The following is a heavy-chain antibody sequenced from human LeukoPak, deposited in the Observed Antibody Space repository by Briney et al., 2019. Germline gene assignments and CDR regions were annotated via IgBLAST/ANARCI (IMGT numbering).Heavy chain of an antibody. Sequence: AGSSLTLSCAPSGLPFHDYAIQWAQQAPGKGLGWVSGISWNSGSIGYADSVKGRFTISRDNAKNSLYLQMNSLRAEDTALYYCVGAGGDSSGYFDYWGQGTLVTVSS. CDR3: VGAGGDSSGYFDY. J-gene: IGHJ4*02. D-gene: IGHD3-22*01. V-gene: IGHV3-9*01. CDR1: GLPFHDYA. CDR2: ISWNSGSI.